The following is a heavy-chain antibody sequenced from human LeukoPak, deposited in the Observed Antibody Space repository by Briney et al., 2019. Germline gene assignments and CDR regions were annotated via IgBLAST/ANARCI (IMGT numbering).Heavy chain of an antibody. V-gene: IGHV1-8*02. J-gene: IGHJ4*02. CDR2: MNPNSGNT. Sequence: ASVKVSCKASGGTFISYAISWVRQAPGQGLEWMGWMNPNSGNTGYAQKFQGRVTMTRNTSISTAYMELSSLRSEDTAVYYCARGDWAPEYWGQGTLVTVSS. D-gene: IGHD3-9*01. CDR3: ARGDWAPEY. CDR1: GGTFISYA.